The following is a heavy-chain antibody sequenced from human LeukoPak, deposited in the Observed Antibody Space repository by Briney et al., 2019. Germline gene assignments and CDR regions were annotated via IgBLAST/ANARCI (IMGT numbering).Heavy chain of an antibody. CDR2: ISAYNGNT. CDR3: AREGGTYPVVQASVPPKDY. V-gene: IGHV1-18*01. CDR1: GYTFTSYG. D-gene: IGHD1-1*01. Sequence: ASVKVSCKASGYTFTSYGISWVRHAPEQGREWMGWISAYNGNTNYAQKLQGRVTMTTDTSTSTAYMELRSLRSDDTAVYYGAREGGTYPVVQASVPPKDYWGQGTLVTVSS. J-gene: IGHJ4*02.